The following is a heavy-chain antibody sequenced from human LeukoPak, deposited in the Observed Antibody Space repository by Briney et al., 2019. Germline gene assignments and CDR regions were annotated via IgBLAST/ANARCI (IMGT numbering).Heavy chain of an antibody. CDR1: GFTFSSYA. D-gene: IGHD6-19*01. CDR2: ISSSTNYI. CDR3: ARGGGWYNY. V-gene: IGHV3-21*01. Sequence: GGSLRLSCAASGFTFSSYAMNWVRQAPGKGLEWVSYISSSTNYIYYADSVKGRFAISRDNAKNSLYLQMNSLRAEDTAVYYCARGGGWYNYWGQGTLVTVSS. J-gene: IGHJ4*02.